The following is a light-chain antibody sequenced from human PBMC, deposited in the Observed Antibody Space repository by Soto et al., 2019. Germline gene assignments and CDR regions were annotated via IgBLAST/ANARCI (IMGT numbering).Light chain of an antibody. CDR1: QTVASN. J-gene: IGKJ2*01. Sequence: EIVMTQSPATLSVSPGERATLSCRASQTVASNLAWYQQKPGQAPRLLIHGASSRATGVPARFSGSGSGTEFTLTLSSLQSEHSAVYYYQQYHNWPPQYTFGQGTKLQIK. CDR3: QQYHNWPPQYT. CDR2: GAS. V-gene: IGKV3-15*01.